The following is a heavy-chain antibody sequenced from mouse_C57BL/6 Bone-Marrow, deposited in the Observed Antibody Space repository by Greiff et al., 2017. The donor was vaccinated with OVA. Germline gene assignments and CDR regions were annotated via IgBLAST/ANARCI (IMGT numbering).Heavy chain of an antibody. J-gene: IGHJ4*01. CDR1: GFTFSDYG. CDR2: ISNLAYSI. Sequence: EVQGVESGGGLVQPGGSLKLSCAASGFTFSDYGMAWVRQAPRKGPEWVAFISNLAYSIYYADTVTGRFTISRENAKNTLYLEMSSLRSEDTAMYYCARQGGYAPYAMDYWGQGTSVTVSS. CDR3: ARQGGYAPYAMDY. V-gene: IGHV5-15*01. D-gene: IGHD3-2*02.